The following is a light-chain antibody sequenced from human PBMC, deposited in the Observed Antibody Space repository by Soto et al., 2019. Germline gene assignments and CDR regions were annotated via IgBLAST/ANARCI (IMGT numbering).Light chain of an antibody. CDR2: AAS. CDR3: QQSYSTPRT. J-gene: IGKJ2*01. CDR1: QSISSY. V-gene: IGKV1-39*01. Sequence: IQLTLYASSLSASVGGSATITSRASQSISSYLNWYQQTPGKAPKVLSYAASSLQSGVPSRFSGRGSGSGFTLTISSLKPEDFATYYCQQSYSTPRTFGQGTRLEIK.